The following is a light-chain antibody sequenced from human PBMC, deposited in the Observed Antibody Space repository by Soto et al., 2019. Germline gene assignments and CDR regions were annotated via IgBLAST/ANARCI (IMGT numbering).Light chain of an antibody. J-gene: IGLJ3*02. V-gene: IGLV2-14*01. CDR1: NSDAGGYNY. CDR3: SSYTSDSTRV. CDR2: EVT. Sequence: QSVLTQPASVSGSPGQSITISCTGTNSDAGGYNYVSWYQQHPGKAPQLMIYEVTNRPSGVSNRFSGSKSGNTASLTISGLQAEDEADYYCSSYTSDSTRVFGGGTQLTVL.